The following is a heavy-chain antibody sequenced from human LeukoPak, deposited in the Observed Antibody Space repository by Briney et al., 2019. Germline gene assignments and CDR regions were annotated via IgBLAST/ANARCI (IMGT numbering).Heavy chain of an antibody. CDR2: ISWNSGSI. D-gene: IGHD3-16*02. CDR3: AKSSGVILDYYYGMDV. Sequence: PGGPLRLSCAASGFTFDDYAMHWVRQAPGKGLEWVSGISWNSGSIGYADSVKGRFTISRDNAKNSLYLQMNSLRAEDTALYYCAKSSGVILDYYYGMDVWGQGTTVTVSS. J-gene: IGHJ6*02. V-gene: IGHV3-9*01. CDR1: GFTFDDYA.